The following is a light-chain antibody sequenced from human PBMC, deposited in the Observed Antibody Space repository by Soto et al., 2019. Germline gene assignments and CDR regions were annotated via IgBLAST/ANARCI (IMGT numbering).Light chain of an antibody. CDR2: GAS. CDR1: QSVSNK. CDR3: QKYNSWLWT. J-gene: IGKJ1*01. V-gene: IGKV3-15*01. Sequence: EIVMTHSPATLSVSPGEVATLSCRASQSVSNKLAGYHQKPGQAPRLLIYGASSRATGIPARFSGSGPGKEFTLIISSLQSEDSAVYYCQKYNSWLWTFGQGPKV.